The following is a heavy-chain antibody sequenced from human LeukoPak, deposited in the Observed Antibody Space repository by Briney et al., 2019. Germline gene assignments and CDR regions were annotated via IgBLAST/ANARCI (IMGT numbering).Heavy chain of an antibody. Sequence: SETLSLTCAVYGGSFSGYYWSWIRQPPGKGLEWIGEINHSGSTNYNPSLKSRVTISVDTSKNQFSLKLSSVTAADTAVYYCARPGFSIVGAIDYWGQGTLVTVSS. CDR3: ARPGFSIVGAIDY. J-gene: IGHJ4*02. D-gene: IGHD1-26*01. CDR1: GGSFSGYY. V-gene: IGHV4-34*01. CDR2: INHSGST.